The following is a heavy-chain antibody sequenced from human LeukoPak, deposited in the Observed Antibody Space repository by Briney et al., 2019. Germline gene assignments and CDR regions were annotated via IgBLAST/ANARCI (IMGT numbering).Heavy chain of an antibody. J-gene: IGHJ4*02. CDR3: ATSRTLDH. CDR2: IKQDGSEK. Sequence: GGSLRLSCAAPGFTFSSYWMNWVRQAPGKELEWVANIKQDGSEKYYVDSVKGRFTISRDNAKSSLYLQMNSLRVEDTAVYYCATSRTLDHWGQGTLVTVSS. CDR1: GFTFSSYW. V-gene: IGHV3-7*05.